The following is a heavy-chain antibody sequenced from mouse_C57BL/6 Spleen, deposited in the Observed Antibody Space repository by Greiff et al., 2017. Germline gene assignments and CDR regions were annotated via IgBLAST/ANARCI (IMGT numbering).Heavy chain of an antibody. CDR1: GYTFTDYY. V-gene: IGHV1-19*01. CDR3: ARPLYDYDLDY. D-gene: IGHD2-4*01. CDR2: INPYNGGT. J-gene: IGHJ4*01. Sequence: VQLQQSGPVLVKPGASVKMSCKASGYTFTDYYMNWVKQSPGKSLEWIGVINPYNGGTSYNQKFKGKATLTVDKSSSTAYMELNSLTSEDSAVYYCARPLYDYDLDYRGQGTSVAVSS.